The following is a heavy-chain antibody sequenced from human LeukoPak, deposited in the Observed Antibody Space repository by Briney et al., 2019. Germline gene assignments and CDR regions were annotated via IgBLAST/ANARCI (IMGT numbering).Heavy chain of an antibody. Sequence: PGGSLRLSCAASGFTFSSYWMHWVRQAPGKGLVWVSRINNVGSSTTYADSVKGRFTISRDNSKNTLYLQMNSLRAEDTAVYYCAKEGLGVATILYYNYGMDVWGQGTTVTVSS. J-gene: IGHJ6*02. CDR3: AKEGLGVATILYYNYGMDV. V-gene: IGHV3-74*01. CDR1: GFTFSSYW. CDR2: INNVGSST. D-gene: IGHD5-12*01.